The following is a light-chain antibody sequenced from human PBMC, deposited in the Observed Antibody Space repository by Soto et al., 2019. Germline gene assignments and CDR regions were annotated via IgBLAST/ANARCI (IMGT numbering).Light chain of an antibody. Sequence: DIVMTQSPDSLAVSLGERATINCKSSQSVIHTSNNKSYLAWYQQKAGQPPELLLYWASARDSGVPDRFSGSWSGTDFTLSISSLQAEDVAVYYCQQYYSTPRTFGQGTKVEIK. J-gene: IGKJ2*01. V-gene: IGKV4-1*01. CDR1: QSVIHTSNNKSY. CDR3: QQYYSTPRT. CDR2: WAS.